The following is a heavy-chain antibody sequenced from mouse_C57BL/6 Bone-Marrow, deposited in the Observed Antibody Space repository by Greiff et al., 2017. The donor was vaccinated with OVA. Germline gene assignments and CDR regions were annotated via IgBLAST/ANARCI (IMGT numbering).Heavy chain of an antibody. J-gene: IGHJ1*03. CDR2: ISSGGSYT. Sequence: EVQRVESGGDLVKPGGSLKLSCAASGFTFSSYGMSWVRQTPDKRLEWVATISSGGSYTYYPDSVKGRFTISRDNAKNTLYLQMSSLKSEDTAMYYCAGPYYYGSSYWYFDVWGTGTTVTVSS. CDR1: GFTFSSYG. V-gene: IGHV5-6*01. CDR3: AGPYYYGSSYWYFDV. D-gene: IGHD1-1*01.